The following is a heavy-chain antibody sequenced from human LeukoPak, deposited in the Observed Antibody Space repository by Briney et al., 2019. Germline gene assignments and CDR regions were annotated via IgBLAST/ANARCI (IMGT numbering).Heavy chain of an antibody. J-gene: IGHJ6*03. Sequence: SETLSLTCTVSGGSISSSSYYWGWIRQPPGKGLEWIGYIHYTGSTDYNPSLKSRVTISVDTSKNQFSLKLSSVTAADTAVYYCARASCSGGSCYPNYYYYYMDVWGKGTTVTISS. CDR3: ARASCSGGSCYPNYYYYYMDV. CDR2: IHYTGST. D-gene: IGHD2-15*01. CDR1: GGSISSSSYY. V-gene: IGHV4-61*05.